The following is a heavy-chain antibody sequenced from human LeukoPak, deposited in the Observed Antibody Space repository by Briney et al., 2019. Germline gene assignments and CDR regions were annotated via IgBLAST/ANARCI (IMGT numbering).Heavy chain of an antibody. Sequence: ASVKVSCKASGYTFTSYGISWVRQAPGQGLEWMGWISAYNGNTNYAQKLQGRVTMTTDTSTSTAYTELRSLRSDDTAVYYCARVVISYGIAAALIDYWGQGTLVTVSS. CDR2: ISAYNGNT. D-gene: IGHD6-13*01. J-gene: IGHJ4*02. CDR1: GYTFTSYG. CDR3: ARVVISYGIAAALIDY. V-gene: IGHV1-18*01.